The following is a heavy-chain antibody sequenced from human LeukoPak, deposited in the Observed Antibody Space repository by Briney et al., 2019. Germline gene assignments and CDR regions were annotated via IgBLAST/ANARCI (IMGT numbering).Heavy chain of an antibody. Sequence: PSGTLSLTCAVSGGSISSSNWWSWVRQPPGKGLEWIGEIYHSGSTNYNPSLKSRVTMSVDTSKNQFSLKLSSVTAADTAVYYCARVRSITMVRGAPYYMDVWGKGTTVTISS. CDR2: IYHSGST. CDR3: ARVRSITMVRGAPYYMDV. CDR1: GGSISSSNW. D-gene: IGHD3-10*01. V-gene: IGHV4-4*02. J-gene: IGHJ6*03.